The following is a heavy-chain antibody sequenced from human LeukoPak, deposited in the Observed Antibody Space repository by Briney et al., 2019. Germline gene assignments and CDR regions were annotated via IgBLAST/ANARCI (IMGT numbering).Heavy chain of an antibody. CDR2: IYYSGSSGST. D-gene: IGHD1-26*01. J-gene: IGHJ4*02. CDR1: GYSISGYY. CDR3: ARHQAGGSFDY. V-gene: IGHV4-59*01. Sequence: PSETLYLTCMASGYSISGYYWSWVRQPPGQGLEWMGYIYYSGSSGSTDYNPSLKSRITISVHMSKNQFSLKLGSVTAADTALYYCARHQAGGSFDYWGQGTLVTVSS.